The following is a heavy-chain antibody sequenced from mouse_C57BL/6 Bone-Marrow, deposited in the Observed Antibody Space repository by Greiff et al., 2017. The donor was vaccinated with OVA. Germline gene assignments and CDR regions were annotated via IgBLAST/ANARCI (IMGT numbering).Heavy chain of an antibody. Sequence: QVQLQQPGPELVKPGASVKISCKASGYAFSSSWMNWVKQRPGKGLEWIGRIYPGDGDTNYNGKFKGKATLTADKSSSTAYMQLSSLTSEDSAVYFCARVGNWSLWFAYWGQGTLVTVSA. CDR1: GYAFSSSW. V-gene: IGHV1-82*01. D-gene: IGHD4-1*02. CDR3: ARVGNWSLWFAY. CDR2: IYPGDGDT. J-gene: IGHJ3*01.